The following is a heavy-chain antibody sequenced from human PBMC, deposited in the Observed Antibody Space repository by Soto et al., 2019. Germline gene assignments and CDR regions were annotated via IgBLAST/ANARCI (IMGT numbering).Heavy chain of an antibody. J-gene: IGHJ5*02. CDR2: INAGNGNT. V-gene: IGHV1-3*01. CDR3: AEARSANYDFWSGYYTEWFDP. D-gene: IGHD3-3*01. Sequence: GASVKVSCKASGYTFTSYAMHWVRQAPGQRLEWMGWINAGNGNTKYSQKFQGRVTITRDTSASTAYMELSSLRSEDTAVYYCAEARSANYDFWSGYYTEWFDPWGQGTLVTVSS. CDR1: GYTFTSYA.